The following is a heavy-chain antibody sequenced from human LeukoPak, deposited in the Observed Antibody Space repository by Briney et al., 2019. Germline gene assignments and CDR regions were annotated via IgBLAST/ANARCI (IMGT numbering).Heavy chain of an antibody. CDR1: GYTFTGYY. CDR3: ARVRYSSSSGCFDC. V-gene: IGHV7-4-1*02. CDR2: INTNTGNP. J-gene: IGHJ4*02. Sequence: ASVKVSCKASGYTFTGYYMHWVRQAPGQGLEWMGWINTNTGNPTYAQGFTGRFVFSLDTSVSTAYLQISSLKAGDTAVYYCARVRYSSSSGCFDCWGQGTLVTVSS. D-gene: IGHD6-6*01.